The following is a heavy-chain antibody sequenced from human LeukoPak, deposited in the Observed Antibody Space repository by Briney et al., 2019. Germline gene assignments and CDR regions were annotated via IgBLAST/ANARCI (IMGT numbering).Heavy chain of an antibody. CDR1: GFTFSSYW. Sequence: GGSLRLSCAASGFTFSSYWMHWVRRAPGKGLVWVSRINSDGSSTSYADSVKGRFTISRDNAKNTLYLQMNSLRAEDTAVYYCARDIAAAGYYYYYYGMDVWGQGTTVTVSS. D-gene: IGHD6-13*01. V-gene: IGHV3-74*01. CDR2: INSDGSST. CDR3: ARDIAAAGYYYYYYGMDV. J-gene: IGHJ6*02.